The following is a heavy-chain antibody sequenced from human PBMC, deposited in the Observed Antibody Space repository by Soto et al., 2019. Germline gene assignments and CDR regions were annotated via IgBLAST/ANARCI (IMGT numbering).Heavy chain of an antibody. Sequence: QEQLVESGGGVVQPGRSLRLSCAASGFSFSSYAMHWVRQAPGKGLEWVALIWHDGSTTSYADSVKGRFTISRDNSKNTHYLQMNNLRAEDTAVYYCARDVETTKANYYYYGMDVWGRGHPVPVSS. CDR3: ARDVETTKANYYYYGMDV. CDR1: GFSFSSYA. J-gene: IGHJ6*02. V-gene: IGHV3-33*01. D-gene: IGHD5-18*01. CDR2: IWHDGSTT.